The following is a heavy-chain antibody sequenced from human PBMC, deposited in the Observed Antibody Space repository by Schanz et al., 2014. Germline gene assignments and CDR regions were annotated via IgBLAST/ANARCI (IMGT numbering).Heavy chain of an antibody. Sequence: QGQLVESGGGVVQPGKSLRLSCATSGFIFRSFGIHWVRQAPGKGLEWVSTIGTSGGTNYAESVKGRFTISRDNSRNTLYLQMNSLRAEDTAVYYCARDGYSVVVISPTESFDIWGQGTMVTVSP. CDR2: IGTSGGT. CDR1: GFIFRSFG. CDR3: ARDGYSVVVISPTESFDI. D-gene: IGHD2-21*01. V-gene: IGHV3-NL1*01. J-gene: IGHJ3*02.